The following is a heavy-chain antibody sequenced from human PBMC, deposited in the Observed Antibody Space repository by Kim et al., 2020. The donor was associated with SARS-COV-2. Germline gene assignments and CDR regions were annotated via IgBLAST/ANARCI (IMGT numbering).Heavy chain of an antibody. J-gene: IGHJ5*02. V-gene: IGHV4-31*03. CDR2: IYYSGST. CDR1: VGSISSGGYY. D-gene: IGHD3-3*01. Sequence: SETLSLTCTVSVGSISSGGYYWSWIRQHPGKGLEWIGYIYYSGSTYYNPSLKSRVTISVDTSKNQFSLKLSSVTAADTAVYYCARARAIFGVVMGWFDPWGQGTLVTVSS. CDR3: ARARAIFGVVMGWFDP.